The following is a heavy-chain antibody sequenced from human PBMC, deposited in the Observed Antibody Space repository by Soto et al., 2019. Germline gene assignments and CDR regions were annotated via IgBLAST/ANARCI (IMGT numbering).Heavy chain of an antibody. CDR3: ASNKNWNYYYGMDV. V-gene: IGHV5-10-1*03. J-gene: IGHJ6*02. Sequence: EVQLVQSGAEVKKPGESLRISCKGSGYSFTSYWISWVRQMPGKGLEWMGRIDPSDSYTKYSPSFQGHVTISADKPISTAYLQWSSLKASDTATYYCASNKNWNYYYGMDVWGQGTTVTVSS. CDR2: IDPSDSYT. D-gene: IGHD1-1*01. CDR1: GYSFTSYW.